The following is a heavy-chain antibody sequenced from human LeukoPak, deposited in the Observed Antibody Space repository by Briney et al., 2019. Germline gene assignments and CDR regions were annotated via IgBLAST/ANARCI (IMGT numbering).Heavy chain of an antibody. CDR2: LYSAGNT. CDR3: ARFPGIANVFYYGMDV. D-gene: IGHD6-13*01. V-gene: IGHV3-66*01. CDR1: GFTVSSNY. Sequence: GGSLRLSCAASGFTVSSNYMSWVRQTPGKGLEWVSVLYSAGNTYYADSVKGRFTISRDNSKNTLYLQMNSLRVEDTAVYYCARFPGIANVFYYGMDVWGQGTTVTVSS. J-gene: IGHJ6*02.